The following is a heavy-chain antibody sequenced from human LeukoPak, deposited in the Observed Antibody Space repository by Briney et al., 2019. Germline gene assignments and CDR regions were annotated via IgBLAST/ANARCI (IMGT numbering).Heavy chain of an antibody. CDR3: ARVGDSSVPAQYYFDY. CDR2: IYYSGST. D-gene: IGHD3-22*01. Sequence: SQTLSLTCTVSGGSISSYYWSWIRQPPGKGLEWIGYIYYSGSTNYNPSLKSRITISVDTSKNQFSLKLSSVTAADTAVYYCARVGDSSVPAQYYFDYWGQGTLVTVSS. J-gene: IGHJ4*02. V-gene: IGHV4-59*12. CDR1: GGSISSYY.